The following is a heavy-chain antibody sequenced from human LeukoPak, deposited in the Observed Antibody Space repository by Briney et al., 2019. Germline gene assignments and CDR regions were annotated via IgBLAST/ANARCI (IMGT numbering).Heavy chain of an antibody. CDR1: GFTFSSYW. V-gene: IGHV3-7*01. D-gene: IGHD6-13*01. J-gene: IGHJ6*03. CDR3: ARANPALRGIPMDV. CDR2: IKQDGSEK. Sequence: GGSLRLSCAASGFTFSSYWMSWVHQAPGKGLEWVANIKQDGSEKYYVDSVKGRFTISRDNAKNSLYLQMNSLRAEDTAVYYCARANPALRGIPMDVWGKGTTVTVSS.